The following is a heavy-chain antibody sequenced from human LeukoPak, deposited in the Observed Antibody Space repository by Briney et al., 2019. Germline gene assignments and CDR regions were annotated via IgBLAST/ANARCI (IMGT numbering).Heavy chain of an antibody. V-gene: IGHV3-48*03. D-gene: IGHD3-10*01. CDR2: ISSSGSTI. J-gene: IGHJ6*02. CDR1: GFTFSSYE. CDR3: ARAVVRGVMGTYYYYYYGMDV. Sequence: GGSLRLSCAASGFTFSSYEMNWVRQAPGEGLEWVSYISSSGSTIYYADSVKGRFTISRDSAKNSLYLQMNSLRAEDTAVYYCARAVVRGVMGTYYYYYYGMDVWGQGTTVTVSS.